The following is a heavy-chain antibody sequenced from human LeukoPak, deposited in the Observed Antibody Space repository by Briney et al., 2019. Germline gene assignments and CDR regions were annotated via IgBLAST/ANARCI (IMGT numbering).Heavy chain of an antibody. J-gene: IGHJ4*02. CDR1: GGSISSSSYY. CDR3: ARHGGVYGYSYGLWRSRYKYFDH. CDR2: IYYSGST. Sequence: SETLSLTCTVSGGSISSSSYYWGWIRQPPGKGLEWIGSIYYSGSTYYNPSLKSRVTISVDTSKNQFSLKLSSVTAADTAVYYCARHGGVYGYSYGLWRSRYKYFDHWGQGSLVIVSS. D-gene: IGHD5-18*01. V-gene: IGHV4-39*01.